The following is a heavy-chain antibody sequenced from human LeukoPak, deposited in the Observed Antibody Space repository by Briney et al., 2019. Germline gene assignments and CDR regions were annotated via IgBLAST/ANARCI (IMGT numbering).Heavy chain of an antibody. D-gene: IGHD6-19*01. CDR1: GSSFTSYC. V-gene: IGHV5-51*01. CDR2: IFPDDSCT. CDR3: ARQRQESSGLPVDY. Sequence: GESLNISCQGPGSSFTSYCIAWVRQMPGKGLEWLGVIFPDDSCTRFRPSFQGKVTISADKSIRTAYLQWTSLKASDTAVYYCARQRQESSGLPVDYRGRGTLVTVS. J-gene: IGHJ4*02.